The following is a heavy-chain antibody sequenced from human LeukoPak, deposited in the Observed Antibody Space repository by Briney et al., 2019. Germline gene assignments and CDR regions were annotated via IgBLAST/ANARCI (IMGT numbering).Heavy chain of an antibody. V-gene: IGHV1-2*02. Sequence: ASVKVSCKASGYTFTGYYMHWVRQAPGRGLEWMGWINPNSGGTNYAQKFQGRVTMTRDTSISTAYMELSRLRSDDTAVYYCARPWYYYGSGSHYYYMDVWGKGTTVTVSS. CDR2: INPNSGGT. CDR3: ARPWYYYGSGSHYYYMDV. CDR1: GYTFTGYY. J-gene: IGHJ6*03. D-gene: IGHD3-10*01.